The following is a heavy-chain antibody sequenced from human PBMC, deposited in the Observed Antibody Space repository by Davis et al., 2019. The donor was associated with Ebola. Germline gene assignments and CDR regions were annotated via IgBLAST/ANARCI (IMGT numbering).Heavy chain of an antibody. D-gene: IGHD1-26*01. Sequence: ASVKVSCKASGYTFTSYYMHWVRQAPGQGLEWMGIINPSGGNTGYAQKFQGRITMTRNTSINTAYMELNSLRSEDTAVYYCARRVGARSGFDYWGQGTLVTVSS. V-gene: IGHV1-46*01. CDR2: INPSGGNT. CDR3: ARRVGARSGFDY. CDR1: GYTFTSYY. J-gene: IGHJ4*02.